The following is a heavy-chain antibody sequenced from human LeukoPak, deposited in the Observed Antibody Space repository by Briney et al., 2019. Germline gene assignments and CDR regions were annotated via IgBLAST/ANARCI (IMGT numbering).Heavy chain of an antibody. D-gene: IGHD4-11*01. CDR2: IDYDGST. V-gene: IGHV4-31*03. CDR3: ARGENTVMADYFDD. Sequence: PSETLSLTCTLSGGSISRGNYYWTWLRQHPGKGLEWFGYIDYDGSTYYTPSLRSRLLISVATFKNLFSLTPSSLSAADSVIVYCARGENTVMADYFDDWGQGTLVTVPS. CDR1: GGSISRGNYY. J-gene: IGHJ4*02.